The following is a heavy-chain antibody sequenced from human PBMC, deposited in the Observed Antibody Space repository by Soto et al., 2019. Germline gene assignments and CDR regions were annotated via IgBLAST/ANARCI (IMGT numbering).Heavy chain of an antibody. CDR2: ISGDGSQT. D-gene: IGHD2-2*01. J-gene: IGHJ4*02. Sequence: PGGSLRLSCAASGLTFSSDWMHWVRQAPGKGLVWVSHISGDGSQTGYAGSVKGRFTISRDNAKNTLYLQMNSLRDEDTAVYYCARDFPYCSSASCYSYWGQGTLVTSPQ. CDR3: ARDFPYCSSASCYSY. V-gene: IGHV3-74*01. CDR1: GLTFSSDW.